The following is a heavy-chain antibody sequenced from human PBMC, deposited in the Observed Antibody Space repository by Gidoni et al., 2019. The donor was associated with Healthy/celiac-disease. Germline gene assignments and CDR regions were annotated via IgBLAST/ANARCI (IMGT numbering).Heavy chain of an antibody. Sequence: EVPLLESEGGLVQPGGSLRLSCAAPGFTFARYAMSWVRQAPGKGLEWVSAISGSGGSTYYADSVKGRFTISRDNSKNTLYLQMNSLRAEDTAVYYCASLGYCGGDCTGGDYWGQGTLVTVSS. CDR3: ASLGYCGGDCTGGDY. D-gene: IGHD2-21*01. CDR2: ISGSGGST. V-gene: IGHV3-23*01. J-gene: IGHJ4*02. CDR1: GFTFARYA.